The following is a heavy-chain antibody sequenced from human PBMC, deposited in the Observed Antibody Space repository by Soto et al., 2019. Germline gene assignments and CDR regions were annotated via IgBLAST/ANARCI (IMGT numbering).Heavy chain of an antibody. Sequence: GASVKVSCKASGYTFTSYDINWVRQATGQGLEWMGWMNPNSGNTGYAQKFQGRVTMTRNTSINTAYMELSSLRSEDTAVYYCARRISITMMGTSPPAFDIWGQGTMVTVSS. CDR3: ARRISITMMGTSPPAFDI. CDR2: MNPNSGNT. CDR1: GYTFTSYD. V-gene: IGHV1-8*01. J-gene: IGHJ3*02. D-gene: IGHD3-22*01.